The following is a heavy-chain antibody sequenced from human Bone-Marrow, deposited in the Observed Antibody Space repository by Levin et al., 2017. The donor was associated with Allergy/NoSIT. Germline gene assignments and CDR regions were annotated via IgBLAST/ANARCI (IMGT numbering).Heavy chain of an antibody. D-gene: IGHD3-10*01. V-gene: IGHV3-23*01. CDR2: ISGSGGST. CDR3: AKGRSSDSRNYGMDV. Sequence: PLASVKVSCAASGFIFSNYAMSWVRQAPGKGLEWVSSISGSGGSTYYADSVKGRFTISRDNSKNTLYLQVSSLRADDTAVYQCAKGRSSDSRNYGMDVWGQGTTVIVSS. J-gene: IGHJ6*02. CDR1: GFIFSNYA.